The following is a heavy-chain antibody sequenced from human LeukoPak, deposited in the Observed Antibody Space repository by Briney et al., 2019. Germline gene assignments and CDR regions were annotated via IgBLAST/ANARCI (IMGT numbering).Heavy chain of an antibody. V-gene: IGHV3-23*01. D-gene: IGHD3-22*01. J-gene: IGHJ5*02. CDR2: ISGSGGST. CDR1: EFTFSSYA. Sequence: TGGSLRLSCAASEFTFSSYAMSWVRQAPGKGLEWVSAISGSGGSTYYADSVKGRFTISRDNSKNTLYLQMNSLRAEDTAVYYCAKDAYYDGGNWFDPWGQGTLVTVSS. CDR3: AKDAYYDGGNWFDP.